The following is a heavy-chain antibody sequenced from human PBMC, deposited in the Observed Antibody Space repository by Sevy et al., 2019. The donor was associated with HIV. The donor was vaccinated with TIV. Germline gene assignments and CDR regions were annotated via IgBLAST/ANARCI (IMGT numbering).Heavy chain of an antibody. Sequence: GGSLRLSCAASGFTFSSYGMHWVRQAPGKGLEWVAVISYDGSNKYYADSVKGRFTISRDNSKNTVYLQMNSLGAEDTAVYYCAKDQEGQWLASYYYYGMDVWGQGTTVTVSS. V-gene: IGHV3-30*18. D-gene: IGHD6-19*01. CDR2: ISYDGSNK. CDR3: AKDQEGQWLASYYYYGMDV. CDR1: GFTFSSYG. J-gene: IGHJ6*02.